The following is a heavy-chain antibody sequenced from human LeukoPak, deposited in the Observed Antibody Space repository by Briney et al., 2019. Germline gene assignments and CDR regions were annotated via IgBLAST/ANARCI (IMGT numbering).Heavy chain of an antibody. J-gene: IGHJ4*02. V-gene: IGHV1-69*05. D-gene: IGHD3-22*01. CDR2: IIPIFGTA. Sequence: ASVKVSCKASGGTFSSYAISWVRQAPGQGLEWMGRIIPIFGTANYAQKFQGRDTITTDESTSTAYMELSSLRSEDTAVYYCATIYNYYDSSGYYYNPNIYFDYWGQGTLVTVSS. CDR3: ATIYNYYDSSGYYYNPNIYFDY. CDR1: GGTFSSYA.